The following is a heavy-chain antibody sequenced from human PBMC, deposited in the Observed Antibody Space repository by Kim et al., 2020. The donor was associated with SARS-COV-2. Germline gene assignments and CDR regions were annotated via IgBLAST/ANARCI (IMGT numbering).Heavy chain of an antibody. J-gene: IGHJ4*02. Sequence: ADSWKGRFTISIDHATTSLALQMNSLRAEDTAVYYCARGRSYEPFDYWGQGTLVTVSS. D-gene: IGHD3-16*01. V-gene: IGHV3-48*01. CDR3: ARGRSYEPFDY.